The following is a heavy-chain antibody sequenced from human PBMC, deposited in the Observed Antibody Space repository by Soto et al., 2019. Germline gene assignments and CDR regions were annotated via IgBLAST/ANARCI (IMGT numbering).Heavy chain of an antibody. CDR3: ARSAWFGELNRDY. Sequence: QVQLVESGGGVVQPGRSLRLSCAASGFTFSSYAMHWVRQAPGKGLEWVAVISYDGSNKYYADSVKGRFTISRDNSKNTLYLQMNSLRAEDTAVYYCARSAWFGELNRDYWGQGTLVTVSS. V-gene: IGHV3-30-3*01. J-gene: IGHJ4*02. CDR1: GFTFSSYA. D-gene: IGHD3-10*01. CDR2: ISYDGSNK.